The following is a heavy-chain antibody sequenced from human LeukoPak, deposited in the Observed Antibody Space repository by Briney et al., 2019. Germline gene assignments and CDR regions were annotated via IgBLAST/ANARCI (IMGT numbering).Heavy chain of an antibody. D-gene: IGHD3-22*01. Sequence: SETLSLTCAVSGASINSSNWWSWVRQSPGKGLEWIGEIYHSGSTNYNPSLKSRVTISVDKPKNQFSLKVTSVTAADTAMYYCARDQRYYDSSGYPEDGFDVWGQGTMVTVSS. CDR2: IYHSGST. V-gene: IGHV4-4*02. CDR1: GASINSSNW. J-gene: IGHJ3*01. CDR3: ARDQRYYDSSGYPEDGFDV.